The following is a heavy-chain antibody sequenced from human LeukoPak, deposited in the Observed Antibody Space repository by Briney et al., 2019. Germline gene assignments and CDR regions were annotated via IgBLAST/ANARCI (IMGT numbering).Heavy chain of an antibody. CDR2: INHSGST. Sequence: SETLSLTCAVYGGSFSGYYWSWIRQPPGKGLEWIGEINHSGSTNYNPSLKSRVTISVDTSKNQFSLKLSSVTAADTAVYYCAREQTRGGDLDYWGQGAQITVSS. D-gene: IGHD2-21*02. CDR3: AREQTRGGDLDY. V-gene: IGHV4-34*01. J-gene: IGHJ4*02. CDR1: GGSFSGYY.